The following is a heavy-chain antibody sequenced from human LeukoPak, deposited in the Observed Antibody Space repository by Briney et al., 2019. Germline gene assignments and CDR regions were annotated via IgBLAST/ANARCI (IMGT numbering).Heavy chain of an antibody. CDR2: ISSSSSYI. V-gene: IGHV3-21*01. D-gene: IGHD6-19*01. J-gene: IGHJ4*02. Sequence: GGSLRLSCAASGFTFSSYSMNWVRQAPGKGLEWVSSISSSSSYIYYADSVKGRFTISRDNAKNSLYLQMSSLRAEDTAVYYCATGYTSGTRIDYWGQGTLVSVSS. CDR1: GFTFSSYS. CDR3: ATGYTSGTRIDY.